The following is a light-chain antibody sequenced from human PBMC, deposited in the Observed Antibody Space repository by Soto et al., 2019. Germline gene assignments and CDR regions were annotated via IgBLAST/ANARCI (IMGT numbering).Light chain of an antibody. Sequence: QSALTQPASVSGSPGQSITISFTGTSSDVGGYNYVSWYQQHPGKAPKLMIYEVSNRPSGVSNRLSGSKSGNTASLTISGLQAEDEADYYCSSYTSSSTLVFGTGTKVTVL. J-gene: IGLJ1*01. CDR1: SSDVGGYNY. CDR2: EVS. CDR3: SSYTSSSTLV. V-gene: IGLV2-14*01.